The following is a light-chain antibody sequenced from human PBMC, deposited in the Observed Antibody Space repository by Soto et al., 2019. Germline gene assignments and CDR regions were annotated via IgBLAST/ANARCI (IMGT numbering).Light chain of an antibody. CDR1: QGISNY. Sequence: ATQMTQSPSSLSASVGDRVTISCRASQGISNYLAWYQQRPGKAPKLLIFGATTLQSGVPSRFSASGSGPDFTLTISSLQPEDFATYYCLQDYNYPWTFGLGTKVDIK. J-gene: IGKJ1*01. CDR3: LQDYNYPWT. V-gene: IGKV1-6*01. CDR2: GAT.